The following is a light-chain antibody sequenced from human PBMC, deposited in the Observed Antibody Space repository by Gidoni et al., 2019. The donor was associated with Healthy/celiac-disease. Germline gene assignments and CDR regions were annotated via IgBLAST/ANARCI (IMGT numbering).Light chain of an antibody. CDR2: GAS. V-gene: IGKV3-15*01. CDR1: QSVSSN. CDR3: QQYNNWPYT. J-gene: IGKJ2*01. Sequence: LLMTQSPATLSVSPGERATLSCRASQSVSSNLAWYQQKPGQAPRLLIYGASTRATGIPARFSGSGSGTEFTLTISSLQSEDFAVYYCQQYNNWPYTFGQGTKLEIK.